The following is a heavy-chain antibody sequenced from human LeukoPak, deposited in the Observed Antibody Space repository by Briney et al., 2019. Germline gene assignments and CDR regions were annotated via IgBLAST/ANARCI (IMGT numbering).Heavy chain of an antibody. CDR2: ITSPVGRM. CDR3: ATDGRSSGWYGFDY. D-gene: IGHD6-19*01. V-gene: IGHV3-21*01. Sequence: GGSLRLSCAASGFTFSTYSMNWVRQAPGKGLEWVSSITSPVGRMYYADSLKGRITISRDNARSTLYLQMNSLRAEDTAVYYCATDGRSSGWYGFDYWGQGILVTVSP. CDR1: GFTFSTYS. J-gene: IGHJ4*02.